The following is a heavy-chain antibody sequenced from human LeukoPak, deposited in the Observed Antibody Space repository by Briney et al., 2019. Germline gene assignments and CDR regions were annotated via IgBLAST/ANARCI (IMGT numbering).Heavy chain of an antibody. Sequence: SQTLSLTCTVSGGSISSGGYYWSWIRQHPGKGLEWIGYIYYSGSTHYNPSLKSRVTISVDTSKNQFSLKLSSVTAADTAVYYCARGSAHNAFDIWGQGTMVTVSS. V-gene: IGHV4-31*03. D-gene: IGHD6-25*01. J-gene: IGHJ3*02. CDR2: IYYSGST. CDR3: ARGSAHNAFDI. CDR1: GGSISSGGYY.